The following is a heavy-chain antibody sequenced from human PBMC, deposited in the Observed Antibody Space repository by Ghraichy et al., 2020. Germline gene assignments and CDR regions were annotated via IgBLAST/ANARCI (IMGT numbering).Heavy chain of an antibody. V-gene: IGHV4-39*01. Sequence: SETLSLTCTVSGGSISSSSYYWGWIRQPPGKGLEWIGSIYYSGSTYYNPSLKSRVTISVDTSKNQFSLKLSSVTAADTAVYYCVTSIRGIMVYAISPYYYGMDVWGQGTTVTVSS. CDR3: VTSIRGIMVYAISPYYYGMDV. CDR2: IYYSGST. CDR1: GGSISSSSYY. J-gene: IGHJ6*02. D-gene: IGHD2-8*01.